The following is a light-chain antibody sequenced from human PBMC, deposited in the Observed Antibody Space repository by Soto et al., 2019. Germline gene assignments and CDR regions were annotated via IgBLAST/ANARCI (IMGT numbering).Light chain of an antibody. Sequence: EVVMTQSPATLSLCPGERATLSCRASQSVSSNLAWYQQKPGQAPRLLIYGASTRATGIPARFSGSGSGTEFSLTITSLQSEDSAVYYCQQYNDWRTFGQGTKVEI. CDR1: QSVSSN. CDR2: GAS. J-gene: IGKJ1*01. V-gene: IGKV3-15*01. CDR3: QQYNDWRT.